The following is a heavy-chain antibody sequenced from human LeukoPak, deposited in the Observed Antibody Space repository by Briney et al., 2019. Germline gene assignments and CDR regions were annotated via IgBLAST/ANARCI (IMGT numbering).Heavy chain of an antibody. D-gene: IGHD3-22*01. V-gene: IGHV4-34*01. Sequence: SETLSLTCAVSGGSFSGYYWSWIRQPPGKGLEWIGEINHSGSTNHNPSLKSRLTISVDTSKNQFPLKLSSVTAADTAVYYCARGFRIDYYDSSGYYIDYWGQGTLVTVSS. CDR2: INHSGST. CDR3: ARGFRIDYYDSSGYYIDY. J-gene: IGHJ4*02. CDR1: GGSFSGYY.